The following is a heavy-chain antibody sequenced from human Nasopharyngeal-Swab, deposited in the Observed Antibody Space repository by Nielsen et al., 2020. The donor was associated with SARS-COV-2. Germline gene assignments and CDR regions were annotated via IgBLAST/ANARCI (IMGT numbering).Heavy chain of an antibody. Sequence: SETLSLTCTVSGGSISSYYWSWIRQPPGKGLEWIGYIYYSGSTNYNPSLKSRVTISVDTSKNQFSLKLSSVTAADTAVYYCARLSYDFWSGYFDYWGQRTLVTVSS. D-gene: IGHD3-3*01. V-gene: IGHV4-59*13. CDR1: GGSISSYY. CDR2: IYYSGST. J-gene: IGHJ4*02. CDR3: ARLSYDFWSGYFDY.